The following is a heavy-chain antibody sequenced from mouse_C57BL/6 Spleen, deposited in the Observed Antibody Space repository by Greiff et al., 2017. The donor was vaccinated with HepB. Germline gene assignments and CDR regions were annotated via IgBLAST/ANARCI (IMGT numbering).Heavy chain of an antibody. CDR1: GYTFTSYW. V-gene: IGHV1-64*01. D-gene: IGHD1-1*01. Sequence: QVQLQQPGAELVKPGASVKLSCKASGYTFTSYWMHWVKQRPGQGLEWIGMIHPNSGSTNYNEKFKSKATLAVDKSSSTAYMQLSSLTSEDSAVYYWAGDYGSSYGWYFDVWGRGTTVTVSS. CDR2: IHPNSGST. CDR3: AGDYGSSYGWYFDV. J-gene: IGHJ1*03.